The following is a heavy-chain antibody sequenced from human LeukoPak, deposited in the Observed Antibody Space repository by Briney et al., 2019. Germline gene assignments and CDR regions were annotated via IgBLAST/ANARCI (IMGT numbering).Heavy chain of an antibody. D-gene: IGHD6-6*01. J-gene: IGHJ6*02. Sequence: GASVKVSCKASGYTFTSYGISWVRQAPGQGLEWMGWISAYNGNTNYAQKLQGRVTMTTDTSTSTAYMELSSLRSEDTAVYYCARDFEYSSSSFRVPSGMDVWGQGTTVTVSS. CDR3: ARDFEYSSSSFRVPSGMDV. CDR2: ISAYNGNT. V-gene: IGHV1-18*01. CDR1: GYTFTSYG.